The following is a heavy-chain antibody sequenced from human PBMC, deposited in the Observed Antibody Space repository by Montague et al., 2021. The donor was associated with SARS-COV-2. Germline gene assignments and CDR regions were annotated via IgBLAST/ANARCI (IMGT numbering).Heavy chain of an antibody. CDR2: IDWDGDK. V-gene: IGHV2-70*11. D-gene: IGHD7-27*01. J-gene: IGHJ6*02. Sequence: PALVKPTQTLTLTCTFSGFSLRTAGTCVSWIRQPPGKALQWLARIDWDGDKYYSRTLETRVSISTDTAKTQVVLTMTNVDPMDTATYYCARLSGVAPRCYYEGMDVGGQGTAVTASS. CDR3: ARLSGVAPRCYYEGMDV. CDR1: GFSLRTAGTC.